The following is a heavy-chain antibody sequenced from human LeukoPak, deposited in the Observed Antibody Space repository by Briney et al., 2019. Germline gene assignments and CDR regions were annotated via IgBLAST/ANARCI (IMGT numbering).Heavy chain of an antibody. V-gene: IGHV3-53*04. CDR3: LRQGPGNPPR. CDR2: IYAGGGSGA. D-gene: IGHD1-14*01. J-gene: IGHJ4*02. Sequence: PGGSLRLSCAASGFGVSSNDMSWVRQAPGKGLEWVSLIYAGGGSGAYYADSVRGRFTGSRHDSKNTLDLQMNSLRVDDTAMYYCLRQGPGNPPRWSQGTLVTVSS. CDR1: GFGVSSND.